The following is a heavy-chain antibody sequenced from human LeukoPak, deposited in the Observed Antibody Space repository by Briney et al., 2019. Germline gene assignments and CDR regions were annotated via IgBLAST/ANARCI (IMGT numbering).Heavy chain of an antibody. CDR1: GFTFSSYW. J-gene: IGHJ4*02. CDR2: IKQDGSEK. V-gene: IGHV3-7*01. CDR3: ARDECSSTSCPWGY. D-gene: IGHD2-2*01. Sequence: GGSLRLSCAASGFTFSSYWMSWVRQAPGKGLEWVANIKQDGSEKYYVDSVKGRFTISRDNAKNSLYLRMNSLRAEDTAVYYCARDECSSTSCPWGYWGQGTLVTVSS.